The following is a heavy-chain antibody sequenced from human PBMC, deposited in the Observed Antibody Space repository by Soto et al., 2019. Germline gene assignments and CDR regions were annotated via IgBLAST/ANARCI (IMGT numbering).Heavy chain of an antibody. CDR1: GFTFSNAW. Sequence: PGGSLRLSCAASGFTFSNAWMNWVRQAPGKGLEWVGRIKSKNDGGTTDYAAPMKGRFTISRDDSKNTLYLQMNSLKTEDTAVYYCTTDPVTMIVVVPSSGWGQGTLVTVS. CDR2: IKSKNDGGTT. V-gene: IGHV3-15*07. J-gene: IGHJ4*02. D-gene: IGHD3-22*01. CDR3: TTDPVTMIVVVPSSG.